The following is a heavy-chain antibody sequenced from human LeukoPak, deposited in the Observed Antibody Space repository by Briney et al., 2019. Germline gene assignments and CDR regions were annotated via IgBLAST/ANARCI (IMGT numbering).Heavy chain of an antibody. V-gene: IGHV3-30*02. CDR2: IRYDGSNK. Sequence: GGSLRLSCAASGFTFSSYGMHWVRQAPGKGLEWVAFIRYDGSNKYCADSVKGRFTISRDNSKNTLYLQMNSLRAEDTAVYYCAKAHSPISDYWGQGTLVTVSS. J-gene: IGHJ4*02. CDR3: AKAHSPISDY. CDR1: GFTFSSYG. D-gene: IGHD2-21*01.